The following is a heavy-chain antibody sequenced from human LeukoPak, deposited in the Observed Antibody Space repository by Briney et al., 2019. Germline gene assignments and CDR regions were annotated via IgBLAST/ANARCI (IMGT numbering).Heavy chain of an antibody. CDR1: GFTVSSNY. V-gene: IGHV3-66*02. Sequence: GGSLRLSCAASGFTVSSNYMSWVRQAPGKGLEWVSAIYSGGSTYYADSVKGRFTVSRDNSKNTLYLQMNSLRAEDTAVYYCARDYYDILTGLYYFDYWGQGTLVTVSS. CDR2: IYSGGST. CDR3: ARDYYDILTGLYYFDY. D-gene: IGHD3-9*01. J-gene: IGHJ4*02.